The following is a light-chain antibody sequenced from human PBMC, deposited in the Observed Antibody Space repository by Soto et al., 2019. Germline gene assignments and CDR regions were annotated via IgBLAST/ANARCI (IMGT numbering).Light chain of an antibody. CDR1: ESVSSN. V-gene: IGKV3-15*01. CDR3: QQYGSSPIT. J-gene: IGKJ5*01. CDR2: GAS. Sequence: EIVMTKSPATLSVSPGERATLSCRASESVSSNLAWYQQKPGQAPRLLIYGASTRATGIPARISGSGSGTDFTLTISRLEPEDLAVYYCQQYGSSPITFGQGTRLEIK.